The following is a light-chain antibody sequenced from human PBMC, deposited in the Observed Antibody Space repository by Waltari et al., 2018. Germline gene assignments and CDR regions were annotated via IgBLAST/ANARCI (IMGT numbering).Light chain of an antibody. V-gene: IGLV4-69*01. CDR2: VNSDGSH. Sequence: QLVLTQSPSASASLGASVRLTCTLDSGHSSNIIAWHQQQPEKGPRYLRKVNSDGSHSKGEVIPVRFAGSGSGAERELAICSVQSEDEADYYGQTGGHGTWVFGGGTKLTVL. CDR3: QTGGHGTWV. CDR1: SGHSSNI. J-gene: IGLJ3*02.